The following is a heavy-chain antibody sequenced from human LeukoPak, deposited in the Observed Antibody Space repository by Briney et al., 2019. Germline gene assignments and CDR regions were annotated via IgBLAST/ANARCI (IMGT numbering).Heavy chain of an antibody. J-gene: IGHJ4*02. V-gene: IGHV1-18*01. D-gene: IGHD3-22*01. CDR1: GYTFSSYA. Sequence: VASVKVSCKASGYTFSSYAISWVRQAPGQGLEWMGWINVYNGNRNYAQNLQDRVTMTTDTSTSTAYMELRSLRSDDTALYYYARNYDRRPFDYWGQGILVTVSS. CDR3: ARNYDRRPFDY. CDR2: INVYNGNR.